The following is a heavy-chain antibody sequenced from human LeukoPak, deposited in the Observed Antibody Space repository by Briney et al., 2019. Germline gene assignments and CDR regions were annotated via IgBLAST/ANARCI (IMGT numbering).Heavy chain of an antibody. Sequence: GASVKVSCKASGGTFSSYAISWVRQAPEQGLEWMGGIIPIFGTANYAQKFQGRVTITADESTSTAYMELSSLRSEDTAVYYCARDLGRAYYDILTGYPRAHYGMDVWGKGTTVTVSS. D-gene: IGHD3-9*01. CDR2: IIPIFGTA. V-gene: IGHV1-69*13. J-gene: IGHJ6*04. CDR3: ARDLGRAYYDILTGYPRAHYGMDV. CDR1: GGTFSSYA.